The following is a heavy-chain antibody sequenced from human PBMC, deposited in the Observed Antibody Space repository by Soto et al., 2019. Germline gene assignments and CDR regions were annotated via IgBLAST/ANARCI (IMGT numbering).Heavy chain of an antibody. D-gene: IGHD3-22*01. Sequence: SETLSLTCAVSGGSISSGGYYWSWIRQHPGKGLERIGYIYYSGSTYYNPSLKSRVTISVDTSKNQFSLKLSSVTAADTAVYYCARLPLYYYDSSGFGQRDYYYGMDVWGQGTTVTVSS. J-gene: IGHJ6*02. CDR1: GGSISSGGYY. V-gene: IGHV4-31*11. CDR3: ARLPLYYYDSSGFGQRDYYYGMDV. CDR2: IYYSGST.